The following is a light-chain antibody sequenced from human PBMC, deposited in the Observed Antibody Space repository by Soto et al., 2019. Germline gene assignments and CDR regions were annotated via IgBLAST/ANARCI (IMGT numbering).Light chain of an antibody. J-gene: IGKJ2*01. Sequence: DIQMTPSPSFLSASVGDRVTITCRASQTISTHLNWYQQKPGKAPKLLIYAASTLQSGVPSSFSGSGSGTDFTLTISSLQPEDFATYYCQQSLTIPYTFGQGTKLEIK. CDR1: QTISTH. CDR3: QQSLTIPYT. V-gene: IGKV1-39*01. CDR2: AAS.